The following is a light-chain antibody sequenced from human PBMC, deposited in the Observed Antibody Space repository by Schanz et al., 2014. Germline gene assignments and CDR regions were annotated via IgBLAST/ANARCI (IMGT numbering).Light chain of an antibody. CDR3: QQYSSYPYT. CDR2: QAS. J-gene: IGKJ2*01. CDR1: QSISTY. V-gene: IGKV1-5*03. Sequence: DVQMTQSPFILSASVGDRVTVTCRASQSISTYLAWYQQKPGKAPNLLIYQASTLQTGVPSRFSGTGSGTEFSLTITSLQPDDFATYYCQQYSSYPYTFGQGTKLDIK.